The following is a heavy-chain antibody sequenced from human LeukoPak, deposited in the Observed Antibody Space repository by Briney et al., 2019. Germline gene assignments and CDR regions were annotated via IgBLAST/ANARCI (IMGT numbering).Heavy chain of an antibody. Sequence: GGSLRLSCAASGFTFSSYEMNWVRQAPGKGLEWVSYISSSGSTTYYADSVKGRFTISRDNAKNSLYLQMNSLRAEDTAVYYCARRGSGFDYYGSGSYSYWGQGTLVTVSS. V-gene: IGHV3-48*03. D-gene: IGHD3-10*01. CDR2: ISSSGSTT. CDR3: ARRGSGFDYYGSGSYSY. J-gene: IGHJ4*02. CDR1: GFTFSSYE.